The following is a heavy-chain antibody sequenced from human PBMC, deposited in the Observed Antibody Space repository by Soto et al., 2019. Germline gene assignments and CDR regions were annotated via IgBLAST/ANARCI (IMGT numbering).Heavy chain of an antibody. V-gene: IGHV4-59*01. J-gene: IGHJ5*02. D-gene: IGHD4-17*01. Sequence: LSLTCTVSGGSISSYYWSWIRQPPGKGLEWIGYIYYSGSTNYNPSLKSRVTISVDTSKNQFSLKLSSVTAADTAVYYCARDYGDNNWFDPWGQGTLVTVSS. CDR2: IYYSGST. CDR3: ARDYGDNNWFDP. CDR1: GGSISSYY.